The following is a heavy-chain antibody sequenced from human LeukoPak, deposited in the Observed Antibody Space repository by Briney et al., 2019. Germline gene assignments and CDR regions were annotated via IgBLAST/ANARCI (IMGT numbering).Heavy chain of an antibody. CDR3: LRDLTYGGISSPDC. V-gene: IGHV1-2*02. Sequence: AASVKVSCKASGYTFTDYYMRWVRQAPGQGLEWMGWINPNNGGTTYAQKFQGRVTMTRDTSISTAYMELGRLTSDDTAMYFCLRDLTYGGISSPDCWGQGSLVTVSS. CDR1: GYTFTDYY. J-gene: IGHJ4*02. CDR2: INPNNGGT. D-gene: IGHD4/OR15-4a*01.